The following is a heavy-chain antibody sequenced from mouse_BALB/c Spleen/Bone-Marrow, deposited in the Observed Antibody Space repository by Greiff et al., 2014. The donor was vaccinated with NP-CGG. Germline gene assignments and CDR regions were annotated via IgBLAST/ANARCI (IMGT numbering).Heavy chain of an antibody. CDR2: INPNNGDT. D-gene: IGHD2-1*01. CDR3: ARSDYGYYYYAMDY. Sequence: LVESGASVKMSCKASGYTFTDYYMKWVKQSHGKSLEWIGAINPNNGDTFYNQKFKGKATLTVDKSSSTAYMQLDSLTSEDSALYYCARSDYGYYYYAMDYWGQGTSVTVSS. J-gene: IGHJ4*01. CDR1: GYTFTDYY. V-gene: IGHV1-26*01.